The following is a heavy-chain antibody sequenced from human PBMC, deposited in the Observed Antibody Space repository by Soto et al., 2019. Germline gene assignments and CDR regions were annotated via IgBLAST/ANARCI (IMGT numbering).Heavy chain of an antibody. CDR1: GYTFTSYD. V-gene: IGHV1-8*01. CDR3: ARGRLSERRWGREIQLWSTLDY. J-gene: IGHJ4*02. Sequence: ASVKVSCKASGYTFTSYDINWVRQATGQGLEWMGWMNPNSGNTGYAQKFQGRVTMTRNTSISTAYMELSSLRSEDTAVYYCARGRLSERRWGREIQLWSTLDYWGQGTLVTVSS. CDR2: MNPNSGNT. D-gene: IGHD5-18*01.